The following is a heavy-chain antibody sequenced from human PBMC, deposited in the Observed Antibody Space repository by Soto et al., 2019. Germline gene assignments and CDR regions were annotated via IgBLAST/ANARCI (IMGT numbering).Heavy chain of an antibody. CDR1: GFTFSDFA. D-gene: IGHD2-2*03. J-gene: IGHJ4*02. V-gene: IGHV3-23*01. CDR2: IYGGGNGP. Sequence: EVQVLESGGGLVQPGGSLRLSCAATGFTFSDFAMSWVRQAPGKGLEWVSRIYGGGNGPHYADSVKGRVTISRDNSKITLYLPMNSLRAEDTAVYYCAKMEGMDPWAYSFDYWGQGTLVTVSS. CDR3: AKMEGMDPWAYSFDY.